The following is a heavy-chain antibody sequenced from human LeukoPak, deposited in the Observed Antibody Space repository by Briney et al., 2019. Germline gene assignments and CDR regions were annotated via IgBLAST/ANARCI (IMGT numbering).Heavy chain of an antibody. V-gene: IGHV1-2*06. CDR2: INPNSGGT. Sequence: GASVKVSCKASGYTFTGYYMHWVRQAPGQGLEWMGRINPNSGGTNYAQKFQARVTMTSDTSISTAYMELRSLGSDDTAVYYCARERTDLPGIAAAGAPYFDYWGQGTLVTVSP. CDR1: GYTFTGYY. D-gene: IGHD6-13*01. J-gene: IGHJ4*02. CDR3: ARERTDLPGIAAAGAPYFDY.